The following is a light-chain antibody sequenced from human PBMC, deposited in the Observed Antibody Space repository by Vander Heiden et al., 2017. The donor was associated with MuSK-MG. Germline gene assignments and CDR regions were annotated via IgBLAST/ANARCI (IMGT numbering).Light chain of an antibody. CDR2: DAS. J-gene: IGKJ1*01. V-gene: IGKV1-5*01. CDR3: QQYNSYSGWT. CDR1: QSISNW. Sequence: DTQMTQSPSTLSASVGDRVTITCRASQSISNWLAWYQQKPGKAPKLLIYDASSLESGVPSRFSGSGYGTEFTLTISSRQPDDFATYYCQQYNSYSGWTFGQGTKVEI.